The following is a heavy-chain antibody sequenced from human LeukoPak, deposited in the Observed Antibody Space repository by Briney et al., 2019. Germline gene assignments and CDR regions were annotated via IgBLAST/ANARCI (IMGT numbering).Heavy chain of an antibody. D-gene: IGHD3-16*01. Sequence: GGSLRLSCAASRFIFRNYAMSWVRQAPGRGLEWLSIISGTADSKYYADSVKGRFTISRDNPRSTLYLEMNILRAEDTAVYYCAKADATIGGAFDTWGQGTMVIVTS. CDR3: AKADATIGGAFDT. V-gene: IGHV3-23*01. J-gene: IGHJ3*02. CDR1: RFIFRNYA. CDR2: ISGTADSK.